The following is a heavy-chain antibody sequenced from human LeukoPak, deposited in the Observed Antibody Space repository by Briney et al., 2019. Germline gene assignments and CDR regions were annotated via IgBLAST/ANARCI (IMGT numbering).Heavy chain of an antibody. J-gene: IGHJ2*01. CDR2: INHSGST. CDR1: GGSFSGYY. D-gene: IGHD3-22*01. Sequence: SETLSLTCAVYGGSFSGYYWSWIRQPPGKGLECIGEINHSGSTNYNPSLKSRVTISVDTSKNQFSLKLSSVTAADTAVYYCARLKDYDSSGYPCWYFDLWGRGTLVTVSS. V-gene: IGHV4-34*01. CDR3: ARLKDYDSSGYPCWYFDL.